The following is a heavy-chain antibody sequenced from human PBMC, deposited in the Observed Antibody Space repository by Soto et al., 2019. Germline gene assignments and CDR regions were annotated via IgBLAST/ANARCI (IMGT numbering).Heavy chain of an antibody. D-gene: IGHD2-21*02. V-gene: IGHV3-23*01. CDR2: INSSGYSA. J-gene: IGHJ4*02. CDR3: AKGSVVVAAKFDS. Sequence: EVQLLESGGALVQPGVSLSLSCAASGFTYNNYAMGWVRQAPGKGLEWVSAINSSGYSAYYADSVKGRFTISRDNSRNTMFLQMNKLSAEDTAVYYCAKGSVVVAAKFDSWGQGTQVTVSS. CDR1: GFTYNNYA.